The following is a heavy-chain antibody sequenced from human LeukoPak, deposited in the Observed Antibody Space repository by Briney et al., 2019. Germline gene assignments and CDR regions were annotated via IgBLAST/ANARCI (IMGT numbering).Heavy chain of an antibody. D-gene: IGHD3-9*01. CDR2: INHRGST. Sequence: PSETLSLTCAVSGGSFSGFYWSWIRQPPGKGLEWIGEINHRGSTNYNPSLKSRVTISVDTSKNQFSLKLTSVTAADTAVYYWARHNGFDRGNYYYMDVWGKGTTVTVSS. V-gene: IGHV4-34*01. CDR3: ARHNGFDRGNYYYMDV. CDR1: GGSFSGFY. J-gene: IGHJ6*03.